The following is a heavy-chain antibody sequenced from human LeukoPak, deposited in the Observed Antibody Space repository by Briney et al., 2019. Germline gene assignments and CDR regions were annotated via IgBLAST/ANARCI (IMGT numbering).Heavy chain of an antibody. CDR2: IYSSGCT. V-gene: IGHV4-4*07. Sequence: SETLSLTCTVSGGSISSYYWSWIRQPAGKGLEWVGRIYSSGCTNYNPSLKSRVTMSVDTSKNQLSLRLSSVTAADTAVYYCARDQLPHFYYGMDVWGQGTTVTVSS. D-gene: IGHD2-2*01. J-gene: IGHJ6*02. CDR3: ARDQLPHFYYGMDV. CDR1: GGSISSYY.